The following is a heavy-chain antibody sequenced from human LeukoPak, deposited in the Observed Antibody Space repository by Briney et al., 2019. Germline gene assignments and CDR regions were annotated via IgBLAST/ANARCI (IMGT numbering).Heavy chain of an antibody. CDR3: AKTLVLVTAIPYYFDY. Sequence: GGSLRLSCAASGFTFSSYAMSWVRQAPGKGLEWVSAISGSGGSTYYADSVKGRFTISRDNSKNTLYLQMSSLRAEDTAVYYCAKTLVLVTAIPYYFDYWGQGTLVTVSS. J-gene: IGHJ4*02. CDR2: ISGSGGST. D-gene: IGHD2-21*02. CDR1: GFTFSSYA. V-gene: IGHV3-23*01.